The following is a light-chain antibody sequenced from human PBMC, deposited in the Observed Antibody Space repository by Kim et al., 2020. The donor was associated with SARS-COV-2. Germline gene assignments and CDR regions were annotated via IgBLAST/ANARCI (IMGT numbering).Light chain of an antibody. CDR2: GAS. Sequence: EIVMTQSPATLSVSPGERATLSCRASQSVSSNLAGYQQKPGQAPRLLFYGASTRATGIPARFSGSGSGTEFTLTISSLQSEDFAVYYCQQYNNWPNTFGQGTKVDIK. V-gene: IGKV3-15*01. J-gene: IGKJ1*01. CDR1: QSVSSN. CDR3: QQYNNWPNT.